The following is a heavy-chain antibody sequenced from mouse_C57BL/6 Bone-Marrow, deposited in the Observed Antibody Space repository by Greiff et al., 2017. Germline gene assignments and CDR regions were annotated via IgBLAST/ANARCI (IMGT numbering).Heavy chain of an antibody. V-gene: IGHV14-4*01. J-gene: IGHJ4*01. CDR2: IDPENGDT. D-gene: IGHD2-5*01. CDR1: GFNIKDDY. Sequence: EVQLVESGAELVRPGASVKLSCTASGFNIKDDYMHWVKQRPEQGLEWIGWIDPENGDTEYASKFQGKATITADTSSNTAYLQLSSLTSEDTAVYYCTKAYYSNFPYAMDYWGQGTSVTVSS. CDR3: TKAYYSNFPYAMDY.